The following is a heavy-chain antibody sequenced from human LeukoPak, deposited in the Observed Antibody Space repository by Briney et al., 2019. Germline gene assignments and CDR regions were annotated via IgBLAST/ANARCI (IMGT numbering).Heavy chain of an antibody. CDR3: ALGEDVIVGVVAAKEDAFDI. D-gene: IGHD2-15*01. V-gene: IGHV1-2*06. CDR2: INPNSGGT. J-gene: IGHJ3*02. Sequence: ASVKVSCKASGYTFTGYYMHWVRQAPGQGLEWMGRINPNSGGTNYAQKFQGRVTMTRDTSISTAYMELSRLRSNDTAVYYCALGEDVIVGVVAAKEDAFDIWGQGTMVTVSS. CDR1: GYTFTGYY.